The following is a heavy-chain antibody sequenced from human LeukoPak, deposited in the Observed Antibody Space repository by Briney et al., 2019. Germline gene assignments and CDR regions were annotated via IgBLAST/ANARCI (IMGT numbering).Heavy chain of an antibody. CDR1: GGSISSNY. J-gene: IGHJ5*02. CDR3: ARNVVVVAATGGWFDP. D-gene: IGHD2-15*01. CDR2: IYTSGST. Sequence: SETLSLTCTVSGGSISSNYWSWIRQPAGKGLEWIGRIYTSGSTNYNPSLKGRVTISVDTSKNQFSLKLSSVTATDTAVYYCARNVVVVAATGGWFDPWGQGTLVTVSS. V-gene: IGHV4-4*07.